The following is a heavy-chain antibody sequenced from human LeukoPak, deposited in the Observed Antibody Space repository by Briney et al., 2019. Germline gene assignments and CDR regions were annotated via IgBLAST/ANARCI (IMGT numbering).Heavy chain of an antibody. CDR3: ANWAVVITPRYYFDY. J-gene: IGHJ4*02. D-gene: IGHD3-22*01. CDR2: ISYDGSNK. Sequence: GCLRLSCAASGFTFSSYGMHWVRQAPGKGLVWVAVISYDGSNKYYADSVKGRFTISRDNSKNTLYLQMNSLRAEDTAVYYCANWAVVITPRYYFDYWGQGTLVTVSS. CDR1: GFTFSSYG. V-gene: IGHV3-30*18.